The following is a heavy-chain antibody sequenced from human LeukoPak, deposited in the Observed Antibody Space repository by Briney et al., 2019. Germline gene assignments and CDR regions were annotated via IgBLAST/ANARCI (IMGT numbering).Heavy chain of an antibody. CDR3: ATGYPSYYYYYMDV. V-gene: IGHV4-30-4*07. CDR2: IYYSGST. CDR1: GGSISSGGYS. Sequence: SETLSLTCAVSGGSISSGGYSWSWIRQPPGKGLEWIGYIYYSGSTYYNPSLKSRVTISVDTSKNQFSLKLSSVTAADTAVYYCATGYPSYYYYYMDVWGKGTTVTISS. J-gene: IGHJ6*03. D-gene: IGHD1-26*01.